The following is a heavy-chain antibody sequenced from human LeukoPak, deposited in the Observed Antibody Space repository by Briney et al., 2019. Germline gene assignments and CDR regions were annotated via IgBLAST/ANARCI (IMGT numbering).Heavy chain of an antibody. Sequence: PGGSLRLSCAASGYTFSRYWMHWVRQGPGKGLVWVSRINEDGSSTSYAESVRGRFTISRDNAKNMLYLQMNSLRAEDAAVYYCTTDTFGARDSWGQGTLVTVSS. J-gene: IGHJ4*02. V-gene: IGHV3-74*01. CDR2: INEDGSST. CDR1: GYTFSRYW. D-gene: IGHD3-10*01. CDR3: TTDTFGARDS.